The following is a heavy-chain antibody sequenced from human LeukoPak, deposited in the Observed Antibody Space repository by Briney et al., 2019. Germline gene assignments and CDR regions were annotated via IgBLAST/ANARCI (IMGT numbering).Heavy chain of an antibody. Sequence: PSETLSLTCTVSGGSISSSSYYWGWIRQPPGKGLEWIGSIYYSGSTYYNPSLKSRVTISVDTSKNQFSLKLSSVTAADTAVYYCARPQLYDDILTGYPRAVAFDIWGQGTMVTVSS. CDR3: ARPQLYDDILTGYPRAVAFDI. D-gene: IGHD3-9*01. CDR2: IYYSGST. CDR1: GGSISSSSYY. J-gene: IGHJ3*02. V-gene: IGHV4-39*01.